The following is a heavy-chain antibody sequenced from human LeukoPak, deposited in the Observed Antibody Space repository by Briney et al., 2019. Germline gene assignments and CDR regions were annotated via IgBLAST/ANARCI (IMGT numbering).Heavy chain of an antibody. V-gene: IGHV1-46*01. D-gene: IGHD3-22*01. J-gene: IGHJ3*02. Sequence: ASVKVSCKASGYPFTNYYVHWVRQAPGQGLEWMGIINPSGGSTSYAQKFQGRVTMTRDMSTSTVYMELSSLRSEDTAVYYCARARDDSSGYNGAFDIWGQGTMVTVSS. CDR1: GYPFTNYY. CDR2: INPSGGST. CDR3: ARARDDSSGYNGAFDI.